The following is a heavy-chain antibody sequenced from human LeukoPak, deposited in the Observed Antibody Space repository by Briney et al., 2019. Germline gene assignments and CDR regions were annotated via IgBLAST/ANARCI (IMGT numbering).Heavy chain of an antibody. CDR3: VVVVEPPDSDGFDV. CDR2: INADGSTA. D-gene: IGHD1-14*01. CDR1: GFTFGNSW. Sequence: GGSLRLSCAASGFTFGNSWVHWVRQAPGKGLVWVSLINADGSTATYADSVKGRFTISRDNARNTLSLQMNSLTIEDTAVYYCVVVVEPPDSDGFDVWGQRTMITVSS. J-gene: IGHJ3*01. V-gene: IGHV3-74*01.